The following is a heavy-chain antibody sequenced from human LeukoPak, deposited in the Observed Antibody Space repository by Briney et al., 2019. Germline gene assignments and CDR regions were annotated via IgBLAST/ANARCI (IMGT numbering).Heavy chain of an antibody. CDR1: GFTFSSYA. Sequence: GGSLRLSCAASGFTFSSYAMSWVRQAPGKGLEWVGFIRSKAYGGTTKNAASVKGRFTISRDDSRSIAYLQMNSLKTEDTAVYYCTRRYDYDSSGYYYVRDAFDIWGQGTMVTVSS. D-gene: IGHD3-22*01. J-gene: IGHJ3*02. CDR2: IRSKAYGGTT. CDR3: TRRYDYDSSGYYYVRDAFDI. V-gene: IGHV3-49*04.